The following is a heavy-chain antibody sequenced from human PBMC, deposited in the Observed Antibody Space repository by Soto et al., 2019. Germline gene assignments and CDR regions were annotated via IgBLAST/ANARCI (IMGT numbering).Heavy chain of an antibody. CDR1: GYTFTSYY. D-gene: IGHD6-19*01. V-gene: IGHV1-46*01. CDR3: ARDLQVAGTGGGIDY. J-gene: IGHJ4*02. CDR2: INPSGGST. Sequence: GASVKVSCKASGYTFTSYYMHWVRQAPGQGLEWMGIINPSGGSTSYAQKFQGRVTMTRDTSTSTVYMELSSLRSEDTAVYYCARDLQVAGTGGGIDYWGQGTLVTVSS.